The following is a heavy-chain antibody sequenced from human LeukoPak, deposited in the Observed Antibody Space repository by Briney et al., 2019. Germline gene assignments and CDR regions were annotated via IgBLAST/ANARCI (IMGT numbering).Heavy chain of an antibody. CDR3: AIGYYYDSSGYYSWFDP. Sequence: GASVKVSCKASGDTFTGYYMHWVRQAPGQGLEWVRWIDPNTGGTNYAQKFQGRVTMTRDTSISTAYMELSRLRSDDTAVYYCAIGYYYDSSGYYSWFDPWGQGTLVTVSS. CDR1: GDTFTGYY. J-gene: IGHJ5*02. CDR2: IDPNTGGT. D-gene: IGHD3-22*01. V-gene: IGHV1-2*02.